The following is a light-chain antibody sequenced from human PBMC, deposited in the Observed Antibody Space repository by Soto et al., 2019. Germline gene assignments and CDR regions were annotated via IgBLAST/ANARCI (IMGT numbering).Light chain of an antibody. CDR1: RSIGSY. J-gene: IGKJ1*01. V-gene: IGKV1-39*01. CDR2: AAS. Sequence: DIQMTQSPSSLSASVGDRGTLTCRASRSIGSYLNWYQQERGKAPKILIYAASSLQSGVTSRLSGSGSGIDFTLTIISLQPEDFATYYCQQSYSIPRTFGQGTQVDIK. CDR3: QQSYSIPRT.